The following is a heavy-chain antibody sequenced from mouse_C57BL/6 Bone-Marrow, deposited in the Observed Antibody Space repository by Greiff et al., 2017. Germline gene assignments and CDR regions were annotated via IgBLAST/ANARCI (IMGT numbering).Heavy chain of an antibody. V-gene: IGHV7-1*01. Sequence: DVMLVEPGGGLVQSGRSLRLSCATSGFTFSDFYMEWVRQAPGKGLEWIAASRHKANDYTTEYSASVKGRFIVSRDTSQSILYLKMNALRAEDAAIDYCAGESYDYDREYAMDYWGKGTTVTVSS. CDR3: AGESYDYDREYAMDY. CDR1: GFTFSDFY. J-gene: IGHJ4*01. D-gene: IGHD2-4*01. CDR2: SRHKANDYTT.